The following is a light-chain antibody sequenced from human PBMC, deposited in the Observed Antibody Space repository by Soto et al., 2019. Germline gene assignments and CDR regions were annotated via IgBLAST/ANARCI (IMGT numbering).Light chain of an antibody. Sequence: QSVLTQPPSASGTPGQRVAISCSGGSSDIGTNPVNWYLHLPGAAPKLLIYRDNQRPSGVPDRFSGSKPGTSASLTISGLQSADEADYFCSAWDDSIYGPVFGGGTKLTVL. J-gene: IGLJ2*01. V-gene: IGLV1-44*01. CDR2: RDN. CDR3: SAWDDSIYGPV. CDR1: SSDIGTNP.